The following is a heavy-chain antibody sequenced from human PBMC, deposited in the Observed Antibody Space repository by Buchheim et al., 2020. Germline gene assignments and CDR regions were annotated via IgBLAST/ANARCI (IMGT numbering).Heavy chain of an antibody. CDR1: GFTFDDYT. Sequence: EVQLVESGGVVVQPGGSLRLSCAASGFTFDDYTMHWVRQAPGKGLEWVSLISWDGGSTYYADSVKGRFTISRDNSKNSLYLQMNSLRTEDTALYYCAKASIAARLLYYYGMDVWGQGTT. D-gene: IGHD6-6*01. V-gene: IGHV3-43*01. CDR3: AKASIAARLLYYYGMDV. J-gene: IGHJ6*02. CDR2: ISWDGGST.